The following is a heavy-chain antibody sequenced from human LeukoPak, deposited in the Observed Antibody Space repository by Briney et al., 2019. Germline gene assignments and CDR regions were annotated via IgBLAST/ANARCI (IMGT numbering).Heavy chain of an antibody. CDR1: GFTFSSYW. D-gene: IGHD3-22*01. CDR3: ARVMYYDSSARFDY. Sequence: GGSLRLSCAASGFTFSSYWMTWVRQAPGKGLEGVANIKQDASERYYVDSVKGRFAISRDNAKNSLYLQMNSLRAEDTAVYYCARVMYYDSSARFDYWGQGTLVTVSS. V-gene: IGHV3-7*01. CDR2: IKQDASER. J-gene: IGHJ4*02.